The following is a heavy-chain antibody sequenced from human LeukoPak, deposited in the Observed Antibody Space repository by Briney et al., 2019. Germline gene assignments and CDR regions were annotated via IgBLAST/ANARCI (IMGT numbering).Heavy chain of an antibody. CDR3: ARINDFWNGPTLDV. Sequence: KSSETLSLTCTVSGGSISSGGHSWSWIRQPPGKGLEWIGYIYHSGSGSTYYNPSLKSRVTISIDKSKNQFSLKLNSVTAADTAVYYCARINDFWNGPTLDVWGQGTTVTVSS. J-gene: IGHJ6*02. D-gene: IGHD3-3*01. CDR1: GGSISSGGHS. V-gene: IGHV4-30-2*01. CDR2: IYHSGSGST.